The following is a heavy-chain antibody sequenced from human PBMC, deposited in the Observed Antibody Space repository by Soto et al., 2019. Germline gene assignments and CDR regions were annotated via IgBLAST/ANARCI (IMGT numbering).Heavy chain of an antibody. CDR2: INHSGTT. J-gene: IGHJ5*02. CDR1: GGSFTGYY. Sequence: PSETLSLTCAVCGGSFTGYYCTWIRQPPGKGLEWVGEINHSGTTNYNPSLKSRVTISADPSENQFSLKMTPLSAADTAVYYCAIEPQGPRLHIVAVPVYKWFDPWGQGTLVTVSS. CDR3: AIEPQGPRLHIVAVPVYKWFDP. D-gene: IGHD2-21*01. V-gene: IGHV4-34*01.